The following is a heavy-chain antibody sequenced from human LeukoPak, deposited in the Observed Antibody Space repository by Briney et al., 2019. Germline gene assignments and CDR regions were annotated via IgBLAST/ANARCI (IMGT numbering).Heavy chain of an antibody. V-gene: IGHV1-69*04. CDR1: GGTFSSYA. Sequence: GASVKVSCKASGGTFSSYAISWVRQAPGQGLEWMGRIIPILGIANYAQKFQGRVTITADKSTSTAYMELSSLRSEDTAVYYCARDKYYYDSNGPDLIDYWGQGTLVTVSS. CDR3: ARDKYYYDSNGPDLIDY. D-gene: IGHD3-22*01. J-gene: IGHJ4*02. CDR2: IIPILGIA.